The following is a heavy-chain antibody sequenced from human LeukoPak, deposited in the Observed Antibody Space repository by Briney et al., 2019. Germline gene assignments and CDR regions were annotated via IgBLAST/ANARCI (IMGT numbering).Heavy chain of an antibody. CDR3: ARVASGGSSWADY. CDR2: INHSGST. J-gene: IGHJ4*02. V-gene: IGHV4-34*01. Sequence: KSSETLSLTCAVYGGSFSGYYWSWIRQPPGKGLEWIGEINHSGSTNYNPSLKSRVTISVDTSKNQFSLKLSSVTAADTAVYYCARVASGGSSWADYWGQGTLVTVSS. CDR1: GGSFSGYY. D-gene: IGHD6-13*01.